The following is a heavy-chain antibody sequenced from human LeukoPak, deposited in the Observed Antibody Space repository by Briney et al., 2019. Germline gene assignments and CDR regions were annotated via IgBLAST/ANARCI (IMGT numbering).Heavy chain of an antibody. CDR1: GFTFSSYD. CDR3: ARWGEASSGFDY. V-gene: IGHV3-13*01. Sequence: HPGGSLRLSCAASGFTFSSYDMHWVRHATGKGLEWVSAIGTAGDTYYPGSVKGRLTISRENAKNSLYLQMNSLRAGDTAVYYCARWGEASSGFDYWGQGTLVTVSS. D-gene: IGHD3-22*01. J-gene: IGHJ4*02. CDR2: IGTAGDT.